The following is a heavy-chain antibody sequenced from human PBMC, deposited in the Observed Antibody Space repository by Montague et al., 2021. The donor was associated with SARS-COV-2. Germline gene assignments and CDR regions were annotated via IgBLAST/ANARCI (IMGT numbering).Heavy chain of an antibody. J-gene: IGHJ5*02. Sequence: SLRLSRAASGFTFDDYVMHWVRQAPGKGLEWVSGIGWRSGSIGXXXSXXXRFXISRDNAKNSLYLQMNSLRAEDTALYHCAKGQKIQWLVFNSAPDWFDPWGQGTLVTVSS. V-gene: IGHV3-9*01. CDR1: GFTFDDYV. D-gene: IGHD5-12*01. CDR2: IGWRSGSI. CDR3: AKGQKIQWLVFNSAPDWFDP.